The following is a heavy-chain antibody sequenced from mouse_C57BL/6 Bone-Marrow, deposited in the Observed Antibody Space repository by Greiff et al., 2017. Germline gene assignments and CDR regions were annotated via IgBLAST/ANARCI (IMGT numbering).Heavy chain of an antibody. CDR2: FYPGSGSI. D-gene: IGHD2-1*01. CDR3: GRTEERGGGYYGNYLDY. Sequence: QVQLQQSGAELVKPGASVKLSCKASGYTFTESTIHWVKQRSGQGLEWIGWFYPGSGSIKYNEKFKDKATLTAYKSSSTAYMELSSLTSEDSAVYLCGRTEERGGGYYGNYLDYWGQGTTLTVSS. V-gene: IGHV1-62-2*01. J-gene: IGHJ2*01. CDR1: GYTFTEST.